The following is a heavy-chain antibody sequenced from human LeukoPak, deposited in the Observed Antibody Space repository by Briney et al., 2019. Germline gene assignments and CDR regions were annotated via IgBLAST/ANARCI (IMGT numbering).Heavy chain of an antibody. CDR1: GYTFTSYA. CDR3: ARDDGWELPPY. D-gene: IGHD1-26*01. Sequence: GESLQVSCKASGYTFTSYAIQWVRQAPGQRLEWMGWINAGHGNTKYSQKFQGRVTMTRDTSISTAYMELSRLRSDDTAVYYCARDDGWELPPYWGQGTLVTVSS. V-gene: IGHV1-3*01. J-gene: IGHJ1*01. CDR2: INAGHGNT.